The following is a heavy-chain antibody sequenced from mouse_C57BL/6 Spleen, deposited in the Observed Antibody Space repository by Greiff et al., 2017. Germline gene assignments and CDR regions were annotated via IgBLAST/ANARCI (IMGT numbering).Heavy chain of an antibody. J-gene: IGHJ2*01. CDR3: ARSDYGSLDY. CDR2: IDPSDSYT. V-gene: IGHV1-69*01. CDR1: GYTFTSYW. Sequence: QVQLQQPGAELVMPGASVKLSCKASGYTFTSYWMHWVKQRPGQGLEWIGEIDPSDSYTNYNQKFKGKSTLTVDKSSSTAYMQLSSLTSEDSAVYYCARSDYGSLDYWGKGTTLTVSS. D-gene: IGHD1-1*01.